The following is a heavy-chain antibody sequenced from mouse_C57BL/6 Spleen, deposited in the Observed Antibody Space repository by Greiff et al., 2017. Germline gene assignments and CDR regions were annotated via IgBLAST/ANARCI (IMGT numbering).Heavy chain of an antibody. V-gene: IGHV14-4*01. J-gene: IGHJ2*01. D-gene: IGHD1-2*01. CDR3: MLSITTVDY. CDR2: IDPENGDT. Sequence: EVQLQQSGAELVRPGASVKLSCTASGFNIKDDYMHWVKQRPEKGLEWIGWIDPENGDTEYASKFQGKATITADTSSNTAYLQLSSLTSEDTAVYYCMLSITTVDYWGQGTTRTVSS. CDR1: GFNIKDDY.